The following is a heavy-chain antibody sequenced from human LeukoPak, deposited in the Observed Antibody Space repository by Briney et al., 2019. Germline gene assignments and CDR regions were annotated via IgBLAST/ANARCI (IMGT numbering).Heavy chain of an antibody. CDR2: IRGSGDDST. CDR1: GFA. CDR3: ATARDY. J-gene: IGHJ4*02. Sequence: GGSLRLSCTASGFAMSWVRQAPGKGLEWVASIRGSGDDSTYYADSVKGRFTISRDNSKNTLYLQMNSLRAEDTAVYYCATARDYWGQGTLVTVSS. V-gene: IGHV3-23*01.